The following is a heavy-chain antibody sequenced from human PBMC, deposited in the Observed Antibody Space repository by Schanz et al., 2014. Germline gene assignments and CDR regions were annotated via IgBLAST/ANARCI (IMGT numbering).Heavy chain of an antibody. J-gene: IGHJ6*02. Sequence: VQLVESGGGLVKPGGSLRLSCVASGFTFFGIFAMSWVRQAPGKGLEWVSHISGSSIHKNYADSVKGRFSISRDNAKNSLYLQMNSLRVEDTAKYYCARGNYGMDVWGQGTTVTVSS. V-gene: IGHV3-11*05. CDR2: ISGSSIHK. CDR3: ARGNYGMDV. CDR1: GFTFFGIFA.